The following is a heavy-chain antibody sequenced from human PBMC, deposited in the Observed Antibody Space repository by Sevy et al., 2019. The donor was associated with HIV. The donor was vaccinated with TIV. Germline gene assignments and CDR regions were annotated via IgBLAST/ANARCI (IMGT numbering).Heavy chain of an antibody. V-gene: IGHV3-21*05. CDR2: ISTGTDHI. Sequence: GGSLRLSCTASGYTFPAFSFNWVRQAPGKGLEWLSYISTGTDHIYYADSAKGRFTISRDDAKNSVYLEMKSLGDQDTALYYCVRRGVDAYNVYFDLWGQGTLVTASS. CDR1: GYTFPAFS. CDR3: VRRGVDAYNVYFDL. J-gene: IGHJ4*02. D-gene: IGHD3-10*01.